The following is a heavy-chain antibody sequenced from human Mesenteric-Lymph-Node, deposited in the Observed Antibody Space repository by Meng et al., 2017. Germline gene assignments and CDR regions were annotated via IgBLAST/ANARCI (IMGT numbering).Heavy chain of an antibody. CDR2: INAVNGNT. CDR3: ARDGRTLVYGSGWFGRFDP. CDR1: GYTFSNYV. D-gene: IGHD6-19*01. V-gene: IGHV1-3*01. J-gene: IGHJ5*02. Sequence: ASVKVSCKASGYTFSNYVMHWVRQAPGQRLEWMGWINAVNGNTRYSQKFQGRLTITTDTSANTAYMELSSLRSEDTAVYYCARDGRTLVYGSGWFGRFDPWGQGTLVTVYS.